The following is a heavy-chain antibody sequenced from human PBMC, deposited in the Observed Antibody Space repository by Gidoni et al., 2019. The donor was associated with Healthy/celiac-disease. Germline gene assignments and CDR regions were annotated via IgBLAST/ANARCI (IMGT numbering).Heavy chain of an antibody. CDR3: AKGREWLAPYYFDY. CDR2: ISGSGGSK. J-gene: IGHJ4*02. Sequence: EVTLSESGGVLVQPGGSLSLSCAASGSPSSSYAMSWVRQAPGKGLDWVPAISGSGGSKYSADSVESRYTVSRENSKNTLYRQLNGLGAEDTAVYYCAKGREWLAPYYFDYWGQGTLVTVSS. CDR1: GSPSSSYA. D-gene: IGHD6-19*01. V-gene: IGHV3-23*01.